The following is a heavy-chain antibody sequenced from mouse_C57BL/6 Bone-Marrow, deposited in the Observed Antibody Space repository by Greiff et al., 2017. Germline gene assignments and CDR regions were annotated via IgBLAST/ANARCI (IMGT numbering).Heavy chain of an antibody. D-gene: IGHD1-1*01. V-gene: IGHV1-82*01. J-gene: IGHJ4*01. CDR1: GYAFSSSW. CDR2: IYPGDGDT. CDR3: ARGRYYGSRYYYAMDY. Sequence: QVQLQQSGPELVKPGASVKISCKASGYAFSSSWMNWVKQRPGKGLEWIGRIYPGDGDTNYNGKFKGKATLTADKSSSTAYMQLSSLTSEDSAVYFCARGRYYGSRYYYAMDYWGQGTSVTVSS.